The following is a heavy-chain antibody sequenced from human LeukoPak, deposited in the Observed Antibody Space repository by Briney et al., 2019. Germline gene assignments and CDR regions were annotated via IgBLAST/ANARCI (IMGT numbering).Heavy chain of an antibody. Sequence: PGGPLRLSCAASGFTFSNYNMNWVRQAPGKGLEWVSFISNGGGYIYYTDSVKGRFTISRDNAKNSLFLQMNSLRAEDTAVYFCARAVVGSAYDYFDYWGQGTLVTVSS. CDR3: ARAVVGSAYDYFDY. CDR2: ISNGGGYI. V-gene: IGHV3-21*01. J-gene: IGHJ4*02. D-gene: IGHD5-12*01. CDR1: GFTFSNYN.